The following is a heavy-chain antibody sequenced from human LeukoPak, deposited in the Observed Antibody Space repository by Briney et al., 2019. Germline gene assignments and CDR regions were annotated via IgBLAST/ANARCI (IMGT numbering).Heavy chain of an antibody. CDR3: ARWEIRGTAHQLDY. Sequence: GGSLRLSCAASGFTLSSHWMSWVRQAPGKGLEWVANINQGGSDKYYVDSVKGRFTISRENAKNSMYLQMSSLRAEDTAVYYCARWEIRGTAHQLDYWGQGTLVTVSS. CDR1: GFTLSSHW. J-gene: IGHJ4*02. D-gene: IGHD1-7*01. CDR2: INQGGSDK. V-gene: IGHV3-7*01.